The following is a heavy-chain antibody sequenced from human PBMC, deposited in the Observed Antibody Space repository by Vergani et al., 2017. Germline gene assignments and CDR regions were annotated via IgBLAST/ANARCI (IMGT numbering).Heavy chain of an antibody. J-gene: IGHJ4*02. D-gene: IGHD1-26*01. CDR3: ASLIVGDYGGLDY. Sequence: QVQLVQSGAEVKKPGSSVKVSCKASGGTFSSYTISWVRQAPGQGLEWMGRIIPILGIANYAQKFQGRVTITADKSTSTVYMELSSLRSEDTAVYYCASLIVGDYGGLDYWGQGTLVTVSS. V-gene: IGHV1-69*09. CDR1: GGTFSSYT. CDR2: IIPILGIA.